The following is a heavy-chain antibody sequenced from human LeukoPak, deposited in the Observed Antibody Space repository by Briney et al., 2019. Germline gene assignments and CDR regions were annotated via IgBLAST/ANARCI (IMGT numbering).Heavy chain of an antibody. J-gene: IGHJ4*02. CDR1: GYTFTSYY. V-gene: IGHV1-46*01. Sequence: ASVKVSCKASGYTFTSYYMHWVRQAPGQGLEWMGIINPSGGSTSYAQKFQGRVTMTRDTSTSTVYMELSSLRSEDTAVYYCARVGVVTATGPYYFDYWGQGTLVTVSS. CDR2: INPSGGST. D-gene: IGHD2-21*02. CDR3: ARVGVVTATGPYYFDY.